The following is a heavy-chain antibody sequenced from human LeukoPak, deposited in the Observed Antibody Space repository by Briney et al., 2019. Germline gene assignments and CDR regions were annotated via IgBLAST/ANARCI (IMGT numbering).Heavy chain of an antibody. V-gene: IGHV3-30*03. CDR3: ARWYSSGWYSDY. J-gene: IGHJ4*02. D-gene: IGHD6-19*01. Sequence: GGSLRLSCAASGFTFSSYGMHWVRQAPGKGLEWVAVISYDGSNEYYADSVKGRFTISRDNSKNTLYLQMSSLRAEDTAVYYCARWYSSGWYSDYWGQGTLVTVSS. CDR2: ISYDGSNE. CDR1: GFTFSSYG.